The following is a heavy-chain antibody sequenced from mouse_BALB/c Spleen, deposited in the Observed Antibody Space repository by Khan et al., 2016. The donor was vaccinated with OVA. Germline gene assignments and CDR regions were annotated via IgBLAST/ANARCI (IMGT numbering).Heavy chain of an antibody. J-gene: IGHJ3*01. Sequence: QVQLKESGAELVTPGPSVTLSCKASGYTFTSYYMYWVKQRPGQGLEWIGELNPSTGGTNVNEKFKSKATLTVDKSASTAYMEVSSLTSEDSAVYYCTRGGYGSPFAYWGQGTLVTVAA. CDR3: TRGGYGSPFAY. CDR2: LNPSTGGT. V-gene: IGHV1S81*02. CDR1: GYTFTSYY. D-gene: IGHD1-1*01.